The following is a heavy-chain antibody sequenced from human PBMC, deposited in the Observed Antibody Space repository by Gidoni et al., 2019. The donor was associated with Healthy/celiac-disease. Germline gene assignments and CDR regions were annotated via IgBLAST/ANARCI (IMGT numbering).Heavy chain of an antibody. J-gene: IGHJ3*02. CDR1: GFTFDDYA. V-gene: IGHV3-9*01. D-gene: IGHD1-26*01. Sequence: EVQLVESGGGLVQPGRSLRLSCAASGFTFDDYAMHWVRQAPGKGLEWVSGISWNSGSIGYADSVKGRFTISRDNAKNSLYLQMNSLRAEDTALYYCAKASHHQWELLPRAAFDIWGQGTMVTVSS. CDR2: ISWNSGSI. CDR3: AKASHHQWELLPRAAFDI.